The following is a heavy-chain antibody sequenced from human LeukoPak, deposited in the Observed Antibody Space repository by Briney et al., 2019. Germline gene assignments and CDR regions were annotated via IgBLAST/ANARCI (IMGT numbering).Heavy chain of an antibody. CDR1: GFTFSSYE. CDR2: IGTSDSST. V-gene: IGHV3-48*03. CDR3: ARYGDSSVYYSADAFDI. D-gene: IGHD3-22*01. J-gene: IGHJ3*02. Sequence: GGSLRLSCAASGFTFSSYEMNWVRQAPGKGLEWVSYIGTSDSSTYYAASVKGRFTISRDNAKNSLYLQMNSLRAEDTAVYYCARYGDSSVYYSADAFDIWGQGTMVTVSS.